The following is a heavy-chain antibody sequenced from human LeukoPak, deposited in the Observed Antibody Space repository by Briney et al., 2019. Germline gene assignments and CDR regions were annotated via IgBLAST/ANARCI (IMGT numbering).Heavy chain of an antibody. CDR1: GGSISSYY. Sequence: SETLFLTCTVSGGSISSYYWSWIRQPPGKGLEWIGYIYYSGSTNYNPSLKSRVTISVDTSKNQFSLKLSSVTAADTAVYYCARAIVVVPAAIGWFDPWGQGTLVTVSS. D-gene: IGHD2-2*02. J-gene: IGHJ5*02. V-gene: IGHV4-59*01. CDR2: IYYSGST. CDR3: ARAIVVVPAAIGWFDP.